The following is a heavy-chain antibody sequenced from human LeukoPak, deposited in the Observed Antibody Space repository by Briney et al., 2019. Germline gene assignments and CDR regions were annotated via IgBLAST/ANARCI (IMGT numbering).Heavy chain of an antibody. V-gene: IGHV4-39*07. CDR1: GGSISSSSYY. CDR2: IYYSGST. D-gene: IGHD3-10*01. J-gene: IGHJ5*02. CDR3: ARVMKALYYYGSGSPQNWFDP. Sequence: SETLSLTCTVSGGSISSSSYYWGWIRQPPGKGLEWIGSIYYSGSTYYNPSLKSRVTISVDTSKNQFSLKLSSVTAADTAVYYCARVMKALYYYGSGSPQNWFDPWGQGTLVTVSS.